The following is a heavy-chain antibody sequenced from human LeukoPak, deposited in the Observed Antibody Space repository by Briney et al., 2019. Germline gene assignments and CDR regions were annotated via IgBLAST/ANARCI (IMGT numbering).Heavy chain of an antibody. Sequence: GGSLRLSCAASGFTFSSYAMHWVRQAPGKGLEWVAVISYDGSNKYYADSVKGRFTISRDNSKNTLYLQMNSLRAEDTAVYYCARELHRDSSSSTFGYWGQGTLVTVSS. V-gene: IGHV3-30*01. CDR2: ISYDGSNK. J-gene: IGHJ4*02. CDR1: GFTFSSYA. CDR3: ARELHRDSSSSTFGY. D-gene: IGHD6-6*01.